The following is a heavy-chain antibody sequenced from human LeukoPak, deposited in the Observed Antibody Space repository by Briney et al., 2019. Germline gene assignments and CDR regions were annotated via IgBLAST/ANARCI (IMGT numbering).Heavy chain of an antibody. CDR2: IYHSGST. V-gene: IGHV4-4*02. J-gene: IGHJ1*01. D-gene: IGHD4-17*01. Sequence: SGTLSLTCAVSGGSISSSNWWSWVRQPPGKGLEWIGVIYHSGSTNYNPSLKSRVTISVDKSKNQFSLKLSSVTAADTAVYYCARAGYGDYYGEYFQHWGQGTLVTVSS. CDR3: ARAGYGDYYGEYFQH. CDR1: GGSISSSNW.